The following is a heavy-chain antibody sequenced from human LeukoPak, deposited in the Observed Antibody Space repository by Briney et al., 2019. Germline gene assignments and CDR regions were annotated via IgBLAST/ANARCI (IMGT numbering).Heavy chain of an antibody. J-gene: IGHJ4*02. Sequence: PSETLSLTCAVSGGSISSGGYSWSWIRQPPGKGLEWIAYIFDSGNTNYNPSLKSRVTISLDTSKNQFSLRLRSVTAADTAVYYCARQHYYFDYWGQGSLVTVSS. CDR2: IFDSGNT. V-gene: IGHV4-61*08. CDR3: ARQHYYFDY. CDR1: GGSISSGGYS.